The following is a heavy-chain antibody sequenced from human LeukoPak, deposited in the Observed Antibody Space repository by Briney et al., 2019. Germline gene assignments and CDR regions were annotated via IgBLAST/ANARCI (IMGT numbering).Heavy chain of an antibody. D-gene: IGHD6-19*01. CDR3: ARTGPRQLIDY. V-gene: IGHV4-59*01. CDR1: GGSISSYY. J-gene: IGHJ4*02. Sequence: SETLSLTCSVSGGSISSYYWSWIRQPPGKGLEWIGYVYYSGSTNSNSSLKSRVTISVDTSKNQFSLKLTSVTAADTAVYYCARTGPRQLIDYWGQGTLVTVSS. CDR2: VYYSGST.